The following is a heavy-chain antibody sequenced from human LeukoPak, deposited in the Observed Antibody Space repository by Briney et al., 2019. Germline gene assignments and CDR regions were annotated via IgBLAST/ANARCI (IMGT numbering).Heavy chain of an antibody. J-gene: IGHJ6*03. V-gene: IGHV1-18*01. CDR2: ISAYNGNT. D-gene: IGHD2-2*01. Sequence: ASVKVSCKASGYTFTSYGISWVRQAPGQGLEWMGWISAYNGNTNYAQKLQGRVTMTTDTSTSTAYMELRSLRSDDTAVYYCARDGVDIVVAPAARGYYYYYMDVWGKGTTVTVSS. CDR3: ARDGVDIVVAPAARGYYYYYMDV. CDR1: GYTFTSYG.